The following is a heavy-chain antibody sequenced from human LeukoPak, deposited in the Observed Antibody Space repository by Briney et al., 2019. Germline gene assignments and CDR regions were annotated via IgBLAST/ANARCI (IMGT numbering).Heavy chain of an antibody. CDR2: IYYSGST. V-gene: IGHV4-59*01. CDR1: GGSISSYY. J-gene: IGHJ3*02. Sequence: SETLSPTCSVSGGSISSYYWSWIRQPPGKGLEWIGYIYYSGSTNYNPSLKSRVTISVDTSKNQFSLKLSSVTAADTAVYYCARLAGHDAFDIWGQGTMVTVSS. D-gene: IGHD6-19*01. CDR3: ARLAGHDAFDI.